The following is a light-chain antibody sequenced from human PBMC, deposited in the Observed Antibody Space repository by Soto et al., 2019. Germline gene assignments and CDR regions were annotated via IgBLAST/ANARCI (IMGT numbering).Light chain of an antibody. J-gene: IGLJ3*02. V-gene: IGLV1-47*01. CDR3: AAWDDSLSGVV. CDR1: SSNIGGNF. Sequence: QSVLTQPPSASGTPGQRVTISCSRSSSNIGGNFVSWYQQLPGTAPKLLIHRNNQRPSGVPDRFSGSKSGTSASLAISGLRSEDEADYYCAAWDDSLSGVVFGGGTKLTVL. CDR2: RNN.